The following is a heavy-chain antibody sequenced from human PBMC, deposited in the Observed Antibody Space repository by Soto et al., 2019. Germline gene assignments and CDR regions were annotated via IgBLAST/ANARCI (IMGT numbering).Heavy chain of an antibody. J-gene: IGHJ4*02. CDR3: ASGIQLWLRRINTGYSG. V-gene: IGHV1-69*12. D-gene: IGHD5-18*01. Sequence: QVQLVQSGAEVKKPESSVKVSCKAPGGTFSTYAISWVRQAPGQGLEWMGGIIPMFGTANYAQRFQDRVTITADESTTTVYMALRSLRSEDTAVYFCASGIQLWLRRINTGYSGWGQGTLVTVSS. CDR2: IIPMFGTA. CDR1: GGTFSTYA.